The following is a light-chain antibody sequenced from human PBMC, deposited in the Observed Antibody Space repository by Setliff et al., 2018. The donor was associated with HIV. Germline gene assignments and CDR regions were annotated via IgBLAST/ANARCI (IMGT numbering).Light chain of an antibody. Sequence: QSVLTQPASVSGSHGQSITISCTGSSSDVGSYYLVSWYQQHPGKAPKLMIYEANRRPSGISNRFSGSKSGNTASLTISGLQAEDEGDYYCCSYAGANTFVFGGGTKVTVL. V-gene: IGLV2-23*02. CDR2: EAN. J-gene: IGLJ2*01. CDR3: CSYAGANTFV. CDR1: SSDVGSYYL.